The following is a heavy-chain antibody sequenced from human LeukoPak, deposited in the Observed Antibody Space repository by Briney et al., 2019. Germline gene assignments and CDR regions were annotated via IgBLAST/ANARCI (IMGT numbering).Heavy chain of an antibody. V-gene: IGHV3-7*01. CDR2: IKQDGSEK. D-gene: IGHD3-16*02. CDR1: GFTFSSYW. CDR3: AGSGGVIASDAFDI. Sequence: GGSLRLSCAASGFTFSSYWMSWVRQAPGKGLEWVANIKQDGSEKYYVDSVKGRFTISRDNAENSLYLQMNSLRAEDTAVYYCAGSGGVIASDAFDIWGQGTMVTVSS. J-gene: IGHJ3*02.